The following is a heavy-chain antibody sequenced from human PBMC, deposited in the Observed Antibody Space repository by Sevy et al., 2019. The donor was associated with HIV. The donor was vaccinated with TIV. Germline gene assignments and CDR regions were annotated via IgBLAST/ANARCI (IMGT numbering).Heavy chain of an antibody. CDR2: IYYSGST. CDR3: ARDKSIVGATGDFDAFDI. Sequence: SETLSLTCTVSGGSISSYYWSWIRQPPGKGLEWIGYIYYSGSTNYNPSLKSRVTISVDTSNNQFSLKLSSVTAADTAVYYCARDKSIVGATGDFDAFDIWGQGTMVTVSS. J-gene: IGHJ3*02. D-gene: IGHD1-26*01. CDR1: GGSISSYY. V-gene: IGHV4-59*01.